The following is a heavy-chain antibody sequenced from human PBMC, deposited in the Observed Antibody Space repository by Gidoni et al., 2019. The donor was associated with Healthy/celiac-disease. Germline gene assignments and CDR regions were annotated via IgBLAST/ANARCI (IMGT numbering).Heavy chain of an antibody. V-gene: IGHV7-4-1*02. CDR1: GYTFTSSA. CDR3: ARGTETYDDFWSGSLFDY. J-gene: IGHJ4*02. Sequence: QVQLVQSGSALKKPGASVKGSCKASGYTFTSSAMNWVRQAPGHGLECMGWINTNTGNPTYAQGFTGRFVFSLDTSVSTAYLQISSLKAEDTAVYYCARGTETYDDFWSGSLFDYWGQGTLVTVSS. D-gene: IGHD3-3*01. CDR2: INTNTGNP.